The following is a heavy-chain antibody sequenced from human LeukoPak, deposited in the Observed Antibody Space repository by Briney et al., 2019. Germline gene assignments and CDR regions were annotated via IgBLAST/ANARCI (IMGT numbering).Heavy chain of an antibody. CDR1: GYTLTELS. V-gene: IGHV1-24*01. J-gene: IGHJ4*02. CDR3: ARSHRGNQYQGGLEVDY. D-gene: IGHD2-2*01. Sequence: ASVKVSCKVSGYTLTELSMHWVRQAPGKGLEWMGGFDPEDGETIYAQKFQGRVTMTEDTSTDTVYMELSSLRSEDTAVYYCARSHRGNQYQGGLEVDYWGQGTLVTVSS. CDR2: FDPEDGET.